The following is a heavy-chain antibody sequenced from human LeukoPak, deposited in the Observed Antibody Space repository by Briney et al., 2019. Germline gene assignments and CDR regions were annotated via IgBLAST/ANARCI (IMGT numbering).Heavy chain of an antibody. CDR3: ARALGGATIYFDY. J-gene: IGHJ4*02. CDR2: ISSSSSTI. CDR1: GFTFSSYS. V-gene: IGHV3-48*01. D-gene: IGHD1-26*01. Sequence: GGSLRLSCAASGFTFSSYSMNWVGQAPGKGLEWVSYISSSSSTIYYADSVKGRFTVSRDNAKNSLYMQMNSLRAEDTAVYYCARALGGATIYFDYWGQGTLVTISS.